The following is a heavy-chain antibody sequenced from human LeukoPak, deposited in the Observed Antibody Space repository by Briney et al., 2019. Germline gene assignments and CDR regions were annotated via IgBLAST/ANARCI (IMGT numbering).Heavy chain of an antibody. J-gene: IGHJ4*02. CDR3: ARDSGGSGFDS. Sequence: GGSLRLSCAASGFTFSTYTIHWVRQAPGKGLEWVAVIYYDGSNKYYADSVKGRFTISRDNSKNTLYLQMNSLRAEDAAVYYCARDSGGSGFDSWGQGTLVTVSS. CDR1: GFTFSTYT. CDR2: IYYDGSNK. V-gene: IGHV3-33*08. D-gene: IGHD6-25*01.